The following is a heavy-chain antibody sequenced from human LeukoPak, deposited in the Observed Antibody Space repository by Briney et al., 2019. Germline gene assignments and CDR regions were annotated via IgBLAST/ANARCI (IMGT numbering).Heavy chain of an antibody. D-gene: IGHD6-19*01. V-gene: IGHV3-30*18. CDR2: ISYDGSNK. Sequence: GGSLRLSCAASGFTFSGYGMHWVRQAPGKGLEWVAVISYDGSNKYYADSVKGRFTISRDNSKNTLYLQMNSLRAEDTAVYYCAKDLGRDSSGCLDYWGQGTLVTVSS. CDR1: GFTFSGYG. J-gene: IGHJ4*02. CDR3: AKDLGRDSSGCLDY.